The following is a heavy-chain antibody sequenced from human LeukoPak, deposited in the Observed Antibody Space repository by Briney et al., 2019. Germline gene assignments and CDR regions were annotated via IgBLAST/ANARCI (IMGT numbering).Heavy chain of an antibody. CDR2: IYYSGST. V-gene: IGHV4-59*08. J-gene: IGHJ4*02. CDR1: GASISSYY. CDR3: ARGYSSGWYTDY. D-gene: IGHD6-19*01. Sequence: MTSETLSLTCTVSGASISSYYWSWIRQPPGKGLEWIGYIYYSGSTNYNPSLMSRVTISVDTSKNQFSLKLSSVTAADTAVYYCARGYSSGWYTDYWGQGTLVTVSS.